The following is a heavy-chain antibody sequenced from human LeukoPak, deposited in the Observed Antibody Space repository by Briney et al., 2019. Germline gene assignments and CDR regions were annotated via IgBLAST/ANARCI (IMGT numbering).Heavy chain of an antibody. CDR3: ARDQNYYDILTGYYNVFDY. J-gene: IGHJ4*02. V-gene: IGHV3-21*01. CDR2: ISSSDSYI. D-gene: IGHD3-9*01. Sequence: GGSLRLSCAVSGFTFSSYSMNWVRQAPGKGLEWVSSISSSDSYIHYADSVKGRFTISRDNAKNSLYLQMNSLRAEDTAVYYCARDQNYYDILTGYYNVFDYWGQGTLLTVSS. CDR1: GFTFSSYS.